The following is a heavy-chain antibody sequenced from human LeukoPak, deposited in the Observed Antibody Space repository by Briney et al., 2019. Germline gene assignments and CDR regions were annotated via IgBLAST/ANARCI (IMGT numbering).Heavy chain of an antibody. CDR2: MSGSGDGT. Sequence: GGSLRLSCAASGFTFSGYGVSWVRQAPGEGLEWVSTMSGSGDGTYYADSVKGRFTVSRDNAKNTLYLQMNSLRAEDTAVYYCARESSGSYSVDYWGQGTLVTVSS. J-gene: IGHJ4*02. D-gene: IGHD1-26*01. V-gene: IGHV3-23*01. CDR1: GFTFSGYG. CDR3: ARESSGSYSVDY.